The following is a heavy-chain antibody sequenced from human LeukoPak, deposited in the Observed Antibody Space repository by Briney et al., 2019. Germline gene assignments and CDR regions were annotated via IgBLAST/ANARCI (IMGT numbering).Heavy chain of an antibody. CDR1: GGSISSYY. CDR2: IYYSGST. V-gene: IGHV4-59*05. J-gene: IGHJ6*02. CDR3: ANLDDYYYGMDV. Sequence: SETLSLTCTVSGGSISSYYWSWIRQPPGKGLEWIGSIYYSGSTYYNPSLKSRVTISVDTSRNQFSLKLSSVTAADTAVYYCANLDDYYYGMDVWGQGTTVTVSS.